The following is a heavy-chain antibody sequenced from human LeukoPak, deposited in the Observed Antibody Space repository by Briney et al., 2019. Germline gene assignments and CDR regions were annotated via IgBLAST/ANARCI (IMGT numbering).Heavy chain of an antibody. CDR2: INPSGGST. CDR1: GYTFTSYY. Sequence: ASVKVSCKASGYTFTSYYMHWVRQAPGQGREWMGVINPSGGSTSYAQKFQGSVTMPRDMSTSTVYMELSSLRSEDTAVYYCARTTFQTGSSLYYFDYWGQGTLVTVSS. J-gene: IGHJ4*02. D-gene: IGHD3-10*01. CDR3: ARTTFQTGSSLYYFDY. V-gene: IGHV1-46*01.